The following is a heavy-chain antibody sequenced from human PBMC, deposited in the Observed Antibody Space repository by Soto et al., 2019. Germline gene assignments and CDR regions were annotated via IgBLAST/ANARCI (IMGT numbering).Heavy chain of an antibody. CDR3: ARRGYSSGWFSSSGAFDI. V-gene: IGHV3-66*01. D-gene: IGHD6-19*01. CDR1: GFTVSSNY. Sequence: GGSLRLSCAASGFTVSSNYMSWVRQAPGKGLEWVSVIYSGGSTYYADSVKGRFTISRDNSKNTLYLQMNSLRAEDTAVYYCARRGYSSGWFSSSGAFDIWGQGTMVTVSS. CDR2: IYSGGST. J-gene: IGHJ3*02.